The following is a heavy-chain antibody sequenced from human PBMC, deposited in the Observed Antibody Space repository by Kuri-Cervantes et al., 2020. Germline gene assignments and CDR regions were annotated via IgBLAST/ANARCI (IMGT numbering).Heavy chain of an antibody. Sequence: ASVKVSCKASGYTFTGYYMHWVRQAPGQGLEWMGWINPNSGGTNYAQKFQGWVTMTRDTSISTAYMELSRLRSDDTAVYYCARDVPPGACTGGYCYLSYWGHGTLVTVSS. CDR2: INPNSGGT. CDR1: GYTFTGYY. D-gene: IGHD2-15*01. V-gene: IGHV1-2*04. CDR3: ARDVPPGACTGGYCYLSY. J-gene: IGHJ4*01.